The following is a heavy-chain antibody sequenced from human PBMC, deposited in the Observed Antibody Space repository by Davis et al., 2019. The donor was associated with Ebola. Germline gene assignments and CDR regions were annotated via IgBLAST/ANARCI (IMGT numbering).Heavy chain of an antibody. V-gene: IGHV4-34*01. CDR2: IYHSGST. CDR1: GGSFSGYY. CDR3: ARRIAAAYLDY. D-gene: IGHD6-13*01. J-gene: IGHJ4*02. Sequence: SETLSLTCAVYGGSFSGYYWSWIRQPPGKGLEWIGYIYHSGSTYYNPSLKSRVTISVDRSKNQFSLKLSSVTAADTAVYYCARRIAAAYLDYWGQGTLVTVSS.